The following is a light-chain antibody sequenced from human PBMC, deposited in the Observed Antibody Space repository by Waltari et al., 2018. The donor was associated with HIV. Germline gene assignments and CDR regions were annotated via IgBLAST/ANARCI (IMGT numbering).Light chain of an antibody. CDR3: QSYDNSLSNVV. CDR2: ENR. V-gene: IGLV1-40*01. CDR1: NSNIGASYD. J-gene: IGLJ2*01. Sequence: QSVLTQPPSVSGAPGQRVTISCTGSNSNIGASYDAHWYQQLPGSAPKLLMFENRKRPSGVPDRFSGSKSGTSASLVITGLQAADEAVYYCQSYDNSLSNVVFGGGTKLIVL.